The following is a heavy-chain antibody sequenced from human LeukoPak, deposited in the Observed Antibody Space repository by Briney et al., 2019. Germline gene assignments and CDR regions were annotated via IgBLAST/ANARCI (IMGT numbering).Heavy chain of an antibody. Sequence: GGSLRLSCAASGFSLSSYAMHWVRQAPGKGVEWVAIISYDGTKEYYGDSVKGRFTISRDNSKNTVYLQMNSLRAEDTAVYYCARAGDYGGNSGVYWGQGTLVTVSS. CDR1: GFSLSSYA. D-gene: IGHD4-23*01. CDR3: ARAGDYGGNSGVY. V-gene: IGHV3-30-3*01. CDR2: ISYDGTKE. J-gene: IGHJ4*02.